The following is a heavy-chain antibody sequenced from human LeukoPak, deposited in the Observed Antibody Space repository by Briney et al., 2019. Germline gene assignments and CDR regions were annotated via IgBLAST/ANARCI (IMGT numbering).Heavy chain of an antibody. V-gene: IGHV3-21*01. CDR3: ARVSSGWLLYYFDY. CDR1: GFSFSSYS. CDR2: ISSSSYI. Sequence: GGSLRLSCAASGFSFSSYSMNWVRQAPGKGLEWVSSISSSSYIYYADSLKGRFTISRDNAKKSLYLQMNSLRAEDTAVYYCARVSSGWLLYYFDYWGQGTLVTVSS. D-gene: IGHD6-19*01. J-gene: IGHJ4*02.